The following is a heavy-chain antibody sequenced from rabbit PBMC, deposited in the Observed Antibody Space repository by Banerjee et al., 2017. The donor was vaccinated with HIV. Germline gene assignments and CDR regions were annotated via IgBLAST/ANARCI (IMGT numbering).Heavy chain of an antibody. Sequence: QEQLEESGGDLVKPEGSLTLTCTASGFSFSNKYVMCWVRQAPGKGLEWIGCINTSSGNTVYASWAKGRFTISRTSSTTVTLQMTSLTAVDTATYFCARSYGRGNSSGYFPVWGQGTLVTVS. J-gene: IGHJ4*01. CDR2: INTSSGNT. D-gene: IGHD4-1*01. V-gene: IGHV1S45*01. CDR3: ARSYGRGNSSGYFPV. CDR1: GFSFSNKYV.